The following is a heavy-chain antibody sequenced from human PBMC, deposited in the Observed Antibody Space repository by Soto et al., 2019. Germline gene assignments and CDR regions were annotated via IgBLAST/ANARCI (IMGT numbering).Heavy chain of an antibody. CDR2: IYYSGST. CDR1: GGSISSYY. V-gene: IGHV4-59*08. D-gene: IGHD5-18*01. CDR3: ARHKGYSYGYYFDY. J-gene: IGHJ4*02. Sequence: QVQLQESGPGLVKPSETLSLTCTVSGGSISSYYWSWIRQPPGKGLEWIGYIYYSGSTNYNPSLKSRVTISVDTSKTQFSLKLSSVTAADTAVYYCARHKGYSYGYYFDYWGQGTLVTVSS.